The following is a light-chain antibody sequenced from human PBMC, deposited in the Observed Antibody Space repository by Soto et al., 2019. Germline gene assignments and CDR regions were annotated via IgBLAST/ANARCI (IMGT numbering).Light chain of an antibody. V-gene: IGKV3-11*01. Sequence: EFVLTQSPATLSLSPGESATLSCRASQSVSSYLAWYQQKLGQAPRLLIYDASNRATGIPARFSGSGSGTDLTLTISSLEPEDFAVYYCQQRSNWPLTFGGGTKVEIK. CDR1: QSVSSY. J-gene: IGKJ4*01. CDR3: QQRSNWPLT. CDR2: DAS.